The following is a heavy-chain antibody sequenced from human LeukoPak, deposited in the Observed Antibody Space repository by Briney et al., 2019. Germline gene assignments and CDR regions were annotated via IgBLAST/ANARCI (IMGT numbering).Heavy chain of an antibody. D-gene: IGHD2-2*03. J-gene: IGHJ4*02. CDR1: GFTFSDYY. V-gene: IGHV3-11*06. CDR2: ISSSSSYA. Sequence: GGSLRLSCAASGFTFSDYYMSWIRQAPGKGLEWVSYISSSSSYANYADSVKGRFTISRDNAKNSLYLQMNSLRAEDTAVYYCARVEIVVVPAANFYYFDYWGQGTLVTVSS. CDR3: ARVEIVVVPAANFYYFDY.